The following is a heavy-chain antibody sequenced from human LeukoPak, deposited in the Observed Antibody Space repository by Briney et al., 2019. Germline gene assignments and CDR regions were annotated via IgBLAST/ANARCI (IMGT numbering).Heavy chain of an antibody. D-gene: IGHD2-2*01. CDR3: VREFSRPLD. CDR1: GFTFSNYW. J-gene: IGHJ4*02. V-gene: IGHV3-74*03. CDR2: ITNDDGST. Sequence: GGSLRLSCTASGFTFSNYWMHWVRQAPGKGLMWVSSITNDDGSTMYADSVKGRFTISRDNAKNTLYLQMNRLRADDTAVYFCVREFSRPLDWGQGTLVTVSS.